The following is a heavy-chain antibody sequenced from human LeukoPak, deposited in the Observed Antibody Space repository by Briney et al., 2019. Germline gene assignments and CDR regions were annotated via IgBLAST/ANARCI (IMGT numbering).Heavy chain of an antibody. CDR1: GFTFASYA. CDR3: LRDLYSRSPYFDV. Sequence: GGSLRLSRAPSGFTFASYALYWVRQAPGRGLEWVASISYDGRDKHYVDSVKGRFFISKDSSKSTLYLDMNSLRPEDTALYYCLRDLYSRSPYFDVWGQGTLVTVSS. CDR2: ISYDGRDK. J-gene: IGHJ4*02. D-gene: IGHD2-21*01. V-gene: IGHV3-30*03.